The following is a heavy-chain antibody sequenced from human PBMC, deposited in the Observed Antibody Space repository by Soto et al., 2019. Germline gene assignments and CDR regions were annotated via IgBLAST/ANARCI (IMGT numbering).Heavy chain of an antibody. D-gene: IGHD6-13*01. CDR2: ISGSGGST. Sequence: GGSLRLSCAASGFTFSSYAMSWVRQAPGKGLEWVSAISGSGGSTYYADPVKGRFTISRDNSKNTLYLQMNSLRAEDTAVYYCAKVIAAAGTTRARAFDIWGQGTMVTVSS. CDR1: GFTFSSYA. CDR3: AKVIAAAGTTRARAFDI. V-gene: IGHV3-23*01. J-gene: IGHJ3*02.